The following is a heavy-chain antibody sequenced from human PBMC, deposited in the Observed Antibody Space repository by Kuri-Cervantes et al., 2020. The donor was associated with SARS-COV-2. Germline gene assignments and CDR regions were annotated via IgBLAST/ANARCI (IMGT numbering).Heavy chain of an antibody. CDR1: GFTFSDYY. CDR2: ISSSGSTI. CDR3: ARDRARVVVAATPVGY. J-gene: IGHJ4*02. D-gene: IGHD2-15*01. Sequence: GESLKISCAASGFTFSDYYMSWIRQAPGKGLEWVSYISSSGSTIYYADSVKGRFTISRDNAKNSLYLQMNSLRAEDTAVYYCARDRARVVVAATPVGYWGQGTLVTVSS. V-gene: IGHV3-11*01.